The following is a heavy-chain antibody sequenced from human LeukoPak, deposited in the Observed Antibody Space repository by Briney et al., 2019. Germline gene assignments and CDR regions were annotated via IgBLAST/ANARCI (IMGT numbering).Heavy chain of an antibody. Sequence: PSETLSLTCAVYGGSFSGYYWSWIRQPPGKGLEWIGEINHSGSTNYNPSLKSRVTIPVDTSKNQFSLKLSSVAAADTAVYYCARVGVAGTGRWGQGTLVTVSS. J-gene: IGHJ4*02. CDR1: GGSFSGYY. V-gene: IGHV4-34*01. CDR2: INHSGST. CDR3: ARVGVAGTGR. D-gene: IGHD6-19*01.